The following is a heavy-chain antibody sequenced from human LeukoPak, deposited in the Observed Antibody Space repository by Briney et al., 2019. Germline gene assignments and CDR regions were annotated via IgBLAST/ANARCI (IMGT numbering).Heavy chain of an antibody. CDR3: VKEYHSRGFGAYFDY. Sequence: GGSLRLSCAGSGFTFSSHWIGWVRQAPGKGLEWVAHINQDGSQKYYVDSVEGRFAISRDNAKNSLYLQMNSLRAEDTAIYYCVKEYHSRGFGAYFDYWGQGTLVTVSS. CDR2: INQDGSQK. CDR1: GFTFSSHW. J-gene: IGHJ4*02. V-gene: IGHV3-7*01. D-gene: IGHD3-3*01.